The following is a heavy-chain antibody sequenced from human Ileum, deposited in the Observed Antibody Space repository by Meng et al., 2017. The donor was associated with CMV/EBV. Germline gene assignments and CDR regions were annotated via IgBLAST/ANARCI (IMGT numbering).Heavy chain of an antibody. CDR3: ARARSWGIVGATGAAFDI. CDR2: IKQDGSEK. CDR1: GFTFSSYW. J-gene: IGHJ3*02. V-gene: IGHV3-7*01. D-gene: IGHD1-26*01. Sequence: GGSLRLSCAASGFTFSSYWMSWVRQAPGKGLEWVANIKQDGSEKYYVDSVKGRFTISRDNAKNSLYLQMNSLRAEDTAVYYCARARSWGIVGATGAAFDIWGQGAMVTV.